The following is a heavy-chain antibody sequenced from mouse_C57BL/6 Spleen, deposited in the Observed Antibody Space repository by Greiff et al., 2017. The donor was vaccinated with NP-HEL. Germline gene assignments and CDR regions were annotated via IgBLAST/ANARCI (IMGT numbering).Heavy chain of an antibody. CDR2: IDPSDSYT. V-gene: IGHV1-69*01. CDR3: ARSMITTVVARYFDV. D-gene: IGHD1-1*01. J-gene: IGHJ1*03. CDR1: GYTFTSYW. Sequence: VQLQQPGAELVMPGASVKLSCKASGYTFTSYWMHSVKQRPGQGLEWIGEIDPSDSYTNYNQKFKGKSTLTVDKSSSTAYMQLSSLTSEDSAVYYCARSMITTVVARYFDVWGTGTTVTVSS.